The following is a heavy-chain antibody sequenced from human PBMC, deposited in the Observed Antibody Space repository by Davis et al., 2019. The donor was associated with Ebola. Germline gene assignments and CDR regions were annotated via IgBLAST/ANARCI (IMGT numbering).Heavy chain of an antibody. Sequence: SETLSLTCTVSGGSISSSSYYWGWIRQPPGKGLEWIGSIYYSGNTYYNPSLKSRVTISVDTSKNQFSLKLSSVTAADTAVYYCARHVFGSELQWLDHWGQGTLVTVSS. D-gene: IGHD6-19*01. CDR2: IYYSGNT. V-gene: IGHV4-39*01. J-gene: IGHJ4*02. CDR1: GGSISSSSYY. CDR3: ARHVFGSELQWLDH.